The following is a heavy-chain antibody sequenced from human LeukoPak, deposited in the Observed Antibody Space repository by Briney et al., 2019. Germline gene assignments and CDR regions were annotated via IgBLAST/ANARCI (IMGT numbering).Heavy chain of an antibody. CDR2: ISDDATYT. CDR1: GFTFSSYT. Sequence: GGSLRLSCAASGFTFSSYTMHWVRQAPGKGLEWVAGISDDATYTYYAASVKGRFAISRDNSKKTLYLQMNNPTTDDTAVYYCARGTAVTALSGFWGQGTLVTVSS. D-gene: IGHD4-17*01. J-gene: IGHJ4*02. V-gene: IGHV3-30*09. CDR3: ARGTAVTALSGF.